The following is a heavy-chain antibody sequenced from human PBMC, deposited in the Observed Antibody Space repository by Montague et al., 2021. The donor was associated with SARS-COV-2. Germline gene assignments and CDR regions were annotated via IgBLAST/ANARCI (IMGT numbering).Heavy chain of an antibody. CDR2: ISSSSSYI. D-gene: IGHD2-2*01. CDR1: GFTFSSYS. J-gene: IGHJ6*02. Sequence: SLRLSCAASGFTFSSYSMNWVRQAPGKGLEWVSSISSSSSYIYYADSVKGRFTISRDNAKNSLYLQMNSLRAEDTAVYYCASYQNYCYYYGMDVWGQGTTVTVSS. V-gene: IGHV3-21*01. CDR3: ASYQNYCYYYGMDV.